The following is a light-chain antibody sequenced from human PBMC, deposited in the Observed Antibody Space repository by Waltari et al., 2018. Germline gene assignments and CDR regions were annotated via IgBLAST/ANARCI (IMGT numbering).Light chain of an antibody. J-gene: IGKJ2*01. CDR1: QSISSW. CDR3: QQYNSFPT. Sequence: GDRVTITCRASQSISSWLAWYQQRPGKAPKLLIFKASTLESGVPSRFSGSGSGTEFTLTISSLQPDDFATYYCQQYNSFPTFGQGTKVEIK. CDR2: KAS. V-gene: IGKV1-5*03.